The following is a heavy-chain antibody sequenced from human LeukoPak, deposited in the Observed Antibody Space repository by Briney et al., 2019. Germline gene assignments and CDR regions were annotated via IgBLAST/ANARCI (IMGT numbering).Heavy chain of an antibody. CDR3: ARGPAGYN. D-gene: IGHD1-1*01. CDR1: GFTVSSNN. Sequence: GGSLRLSCAVSGFTVSSNNMSWVRQAPGKGLEWVSVIYSGGSTDYADSVKGRFTISRDNLKNTLYLQMNTLRAEDTAVYYCARGPAGYNWGQGTLVTVSS. V-gene: IGHV3-53*01. J-gene: IGHJ4*02. CDR2: IYSGGST.